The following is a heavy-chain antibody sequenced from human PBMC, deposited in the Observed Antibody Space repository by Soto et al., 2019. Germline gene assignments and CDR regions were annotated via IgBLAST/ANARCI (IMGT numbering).Heavy chain of an antibody. CDR3: AKDRTVAARNFDY. J-gene: IGHJ4*02. CDR2: ISTSIGAT. V-gene: IGHV3-23*01. D-gene: IGHD6-6*01. Sequence: GGSLRLSCAASGFAFSNYAMGWVRQAPGKGLEWVSSISTSIGATYYADSVKGRFTISRDDSKDTLYLQMNSLRAEDSAVYYCAKDRTVAARNFDYWGKGTQVTVSS. CDR1: GFAFSNYA.